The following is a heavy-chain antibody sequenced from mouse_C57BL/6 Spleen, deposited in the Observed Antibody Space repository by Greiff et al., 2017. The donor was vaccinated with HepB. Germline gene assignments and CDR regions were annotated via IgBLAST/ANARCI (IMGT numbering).Heavy chain of an antibody. CDR2: ISSGGDYI. V-gene: IGHV5-9-1*02. J-gene: IGHJ2*01. CDR1: GFTFSSYA. D-gene: IGHD2-5*01. Sequence: DVMLVESGKGLVKPGGSLKLSCAASGFTFSSYAMSWVRQTPEKRLEWVAYISSGGDYIYYADTVKGRFTISRDNARNTLYLQMSSLKSEDTAMYYCTRENYYSNLGVDYWGQGTTLTVSS. CDR3: TRENYYSNLGVDY.